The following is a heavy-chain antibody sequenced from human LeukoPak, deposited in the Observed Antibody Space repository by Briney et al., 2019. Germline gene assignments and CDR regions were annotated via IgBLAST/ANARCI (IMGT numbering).Heavy chain of an antibody. Sequence: ASVKVSCKASGYTFTSYGISWVRQAPGQGLEWMGWISAYNGNTNYAQKLQGRVTMTTDTSTSTAYMELRSLRSDDTAVYYCARDLYGGNPRGENFDYWGQGTLVTVSS. CDR2: ISAYNGNT. J-gene: IGHJ4*02. CDR1: GYTFTSYG. CDR3: ARDLYGGNPRGENFDY. V-gene: IGHV1-18*01. D-gene: IGHD4-23*01.